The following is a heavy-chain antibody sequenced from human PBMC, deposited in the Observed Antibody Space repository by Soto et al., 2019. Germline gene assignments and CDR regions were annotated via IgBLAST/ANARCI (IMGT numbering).Heavy chain of an antibody. D-gene: IGHD1-1*01. CDR1: GFTFSSSA. Sequence: GGSLRLSCGASGFTFSSSAMCWVRQAPGKGLEWVSTISGSGVDTYYADSVKGRFTISRDNSKNTLFLQMNDLRAEDTAIYYCAKDRSAAGTTVRFDPWGQGTLVTVSS. CDR2: ISGSGVDT. V-gene: IGHV3-23*01. CDR3: AKDRSAAGTTVRFDP. J-gene: IGHJ5*02.